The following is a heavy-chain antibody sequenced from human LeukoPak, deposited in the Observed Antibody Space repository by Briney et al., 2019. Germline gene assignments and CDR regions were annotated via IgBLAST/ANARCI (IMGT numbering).Heavy chain of an antibody. J-gene: IGHJ5*02. CDR3: ARGHSSSWEYNWFDP. V-gene: IGHV1-46*03. Sequence: ASVKLSCKASGYTFTSYYMHWVRQAPGQGLEWMGIINPSGGSTSYAQKFQGRVTMTRDTSTSTVYMELSSLISEDTAVYYCARGHSSSWEYNWFDPWGQGTLVTVSS. CDR2: INPSGGST. CDR1: GYTFTSYY. D-gene: IGHD6-13*01.